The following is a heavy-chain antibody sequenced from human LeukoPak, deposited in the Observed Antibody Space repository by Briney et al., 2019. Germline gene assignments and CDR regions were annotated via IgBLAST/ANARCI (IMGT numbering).Heavy chain of an antibody. Sequence: GASVKVSCKASGYTFTSYGISWVRQAPGQGLEWMGWISAYNGNTNYAQKLQGRVTMTTDTSTSTAYMELRSLRSDDTAVYYCARDAGITVAGTHYYYYMDVWGKGTTVTVSS. CDR1: GYTFTSYG. CDR2: ISAYNGNT. CDR3: ARDAGITVAGTHYYYYMDV. V-gene: IGHV1-18*01. D-gene: IGHD6-19*01. J-gene: IGHJ6*03.